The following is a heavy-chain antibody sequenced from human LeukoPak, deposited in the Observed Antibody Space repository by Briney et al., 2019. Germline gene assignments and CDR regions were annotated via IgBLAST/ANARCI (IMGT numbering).Heavy chain of an antibody. Sequence: SETLSLTCTVSGGSISSGSYYWSWIRQPAGKGLEWIGRIYTSGSTNYNPSLKSRVTISVDTSKNQFSLKLSSVTAADTAVYYCARDHGYDFWSGHYYIDYWGQGTLVTVSS. CDR1: GGSISSGSYY. CDR3: ARDHGYDFWSGHYYIDY. J-gene: IGHJ4*02. D-gene: IGHD3-3*01. V-gene: IGHV4-61*02. CDR2: IYTSGST.